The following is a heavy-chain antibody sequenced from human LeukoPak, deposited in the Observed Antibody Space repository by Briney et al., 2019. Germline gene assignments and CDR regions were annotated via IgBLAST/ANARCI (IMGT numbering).Heavy chain of an antibody. CDR3: ASRGLYYDYVHGF. J-gene: IGHJ4*01. D-gene: IGHD3-16*01. CDR2: ISSGGGTV. V-gene: IGHV3-48*03. CDR1: GFTFSSYE. Sequence: GGSLRLSCAASGFTFSSYEMNWVRQAPGKGLEWVSYISSGGGTVYYADSSKGRFAIFRDNAKNSLYLHMISLRAEDTAVYYCASRGLYYDYVHGFWGHGTLVTVSS.